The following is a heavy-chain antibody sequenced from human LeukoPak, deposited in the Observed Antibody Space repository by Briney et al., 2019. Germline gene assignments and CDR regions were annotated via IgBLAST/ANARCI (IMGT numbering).Heavy chain of an antibody. D-gene: IGHD3-3*01. CDR2: ISAYNGNT. V-gene: IGHV1-18*01. Sequence: ASVEVSCKASGYTFTSYGISWVRQAPGQGLEWMGWISAYNGNTNYAQKLQGRVTMTTDTSTSTAYMELRSLRSDDTAVYYCARLSRGYDFWSGYYWGYYYYMDVWGKGTTVTVSS. CDR3: ARLSRGYDFWSGYYWGYYYYMDV. J-gene: IGHJ6*03. CDR1: GYTFTSYG.